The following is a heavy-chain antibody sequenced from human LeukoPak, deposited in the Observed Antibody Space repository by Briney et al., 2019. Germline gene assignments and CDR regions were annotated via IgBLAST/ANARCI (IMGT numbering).Heavy chain of an antibody. V-gene: IGHV1-18*01. Sequence: ASVKVSCKASGYTFTSYGIGWVRQAPGQGLEWMGWISAYNGHTNYAHNFQGRVTMTTDTSTSTAYMELRSLRSDDTAVYYCARGPAYCGGDCYFDYWGQGTLVTVSS. CDR1: GYTFTSYG. CDR3: ARGPAYCGGDCYFDY. D-gene: IGHD2-21*02. J-gene: IGHJ4*02. CDR2: ISAYNGHT.